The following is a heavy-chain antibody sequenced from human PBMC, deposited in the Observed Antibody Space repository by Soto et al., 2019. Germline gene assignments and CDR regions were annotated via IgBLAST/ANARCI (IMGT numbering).Heavy chain of an antibody. J-gene: IGHJ4*02. CDR2: INHSGST. V-gene: IGHV4-34*01. Sequence: PSETLSLTCAVYGGSFSGYYWSWIRQPPGKGLEWIGEINHSGSTNYNPSLKSRVTISVDTSKNQFSLKLRSVTAADTAVYYCARGGMITFGGVIVISPFDYWGQGTLVTVSS. CDR1: GGSFSGYY. D-gene: IGHD3-16*02. CDR3: ARGGMITFGGVIVISPFDY.